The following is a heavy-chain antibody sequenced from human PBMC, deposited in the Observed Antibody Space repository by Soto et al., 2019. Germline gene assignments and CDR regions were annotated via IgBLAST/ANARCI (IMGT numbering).Heavy chain of an antibody. V-gene: IGHV3-11*01. CDR1: GFTFSDYY. CDR3: ARVRRCSSTSCYYSAYNWFDP. Sequence: PGGSLRLSCAASGFTFSDYYMSWIRQAPGKGLEWVSYISSSGSTIYYADSVKGRFTISRDNAKNSLYLQMNSLRAEDTAVYYCARVRRCSSTSCYYSAYNWFDPWGQGT. J-gene: IGHJ5*02. CDR2: ISSSGSTI. D-gene: IGHD2-2*01.